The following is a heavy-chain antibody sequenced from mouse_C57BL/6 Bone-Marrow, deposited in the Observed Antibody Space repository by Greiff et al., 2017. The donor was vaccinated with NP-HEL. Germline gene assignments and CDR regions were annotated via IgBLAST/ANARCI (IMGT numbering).Heavy chain of an antibody. CDR1: GYTFTSYW. CDR3: ASGGYDAAWFAY. V-gene: IGHV1-64*01. Sequence: VQLQQSGAELVKPGASVKLSCKASGYTFTSYWMHWVKQRPGQGLEWIGMIHPNSGSTNYNEKFKSKATLTVDKSSSTAYMQLSSLTSEDSAVYYCASGGYDAAWFAYWGQGTLVTVSA. CDR2: IHPNSGST. D-gene: IGHD2-2*01. J-gene: IGHJ3*01.